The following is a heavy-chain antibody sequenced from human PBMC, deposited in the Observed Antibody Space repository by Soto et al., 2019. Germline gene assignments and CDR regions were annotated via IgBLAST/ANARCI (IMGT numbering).Heavy chain of an antibody. J-gene: IGHJ5*02. V-gene: IGHV3-23*01. CDR3: AKDHSDCSGWYGYSNL. CDR2: IGGDGGST. Sequence: PGGSLRLSCAASGFTFSSYAMNWVRQAPGKGLEWVSGIGGDGGSTYYADSVKGRFTISRDNSKNTLYLQVNSLRAEDTAVYYGAKDHSDCSGWYGYSNLWGQESPVTISS. D-gene: IGHD6-13*01. CDR1: GFTFSSYA.